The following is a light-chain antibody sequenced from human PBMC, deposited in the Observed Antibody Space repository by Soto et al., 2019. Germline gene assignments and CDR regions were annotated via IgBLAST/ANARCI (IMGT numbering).Light chain of an antibody. V-gene: IGKV3-20*01. CDR3: QQYGNSPLT. Sequence: EIVLTQSPDTLSLSPGQRAILSCRASQSVRSDYFAWYQQKPGQAPRVIIFGVSTRATGVPDRFSGSGSGTDFTLTISRLEPEDFALYYCQQYGNSPLTFGGGTKVEIK. CDR2: GVS. J-gene: IGKJ4*01. CDR1: QSVRSDY.